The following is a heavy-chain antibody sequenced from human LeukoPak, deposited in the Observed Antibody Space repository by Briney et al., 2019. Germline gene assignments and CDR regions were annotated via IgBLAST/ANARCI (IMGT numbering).Heavy chain of an antibody. CDR1: TFTFNNFG. D-gene: IGHD4-23*01. CDR2: IRFDGTED. V-gene: IGHV3-30*02. CDR3: AKDRRGNMGTDVTPGWYFHE. J-gene: IGHJ1*01. Sequence: GGSLRLSCAASTFTFNNFGIHWVRQASGKGLEWIAFIRFDGTEDYYADSVKGRFTVSKDCSKNTVSLQMNSLGHEDTAVYYCAKDRRGNMGTDVTPGWYFHEWGQGTLVTVSS.